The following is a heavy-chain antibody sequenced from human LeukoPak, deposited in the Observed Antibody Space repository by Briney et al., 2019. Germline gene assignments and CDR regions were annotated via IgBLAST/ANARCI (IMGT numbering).Heavy chain of an antibody. D-gene: IGHD4-17*01. V-gene: IGHV3-53*01. CDR1: GFTVSSNY. CDR2: IYSGGST. Sequence: GGSLRLSCAASGFTVSSNYMNWVRQAPGKGLEWVSVIYSGGSTYYADSVKGRFTISRDNSKNTVYLQMNSLRVEDTAVYYCARVGSPTYGDYDYWGQGTLVTVSS. CDR3: ARVGSPTYGDYDY. J-gene: IGHJ4*02.